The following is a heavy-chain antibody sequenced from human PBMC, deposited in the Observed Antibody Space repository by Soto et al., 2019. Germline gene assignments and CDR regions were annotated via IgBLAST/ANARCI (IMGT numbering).Heavy chain of an antibody. J-gene: IGHJ4*02. V-gene: IGHV1-3*01. CDR3: ARERVVGARPIVSYYFDY. CDR1: GYTFTSYA. CDR2: INAGNGNT. Sequence: ASVKVSCKASGYTFTSYAMHWVRQAPGQRLEWMGWINAGNGNTKYSQKFQGRVTITRDTSASTAYMELSSLRSEDTAVYYCARERVVGARPIVSYYFDYWGQGTLVTVS. D-gene: IGHD1-26*01.